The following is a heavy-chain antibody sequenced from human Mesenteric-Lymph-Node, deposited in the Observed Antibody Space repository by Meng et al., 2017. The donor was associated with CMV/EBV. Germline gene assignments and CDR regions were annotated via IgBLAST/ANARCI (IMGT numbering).Heavy chain of an antibody. Sequence: GSLRLSCTVSGGSVSSGSYYWSWIRQPPGKGLEWIGYIYYSGSSKYSPSLESRVTISVDTSKNQFSLKLSSVTAADTAVYYCARHYMNSPTDWFAPWGQGSLVTVSS. CDR2: IYYSGSS. V-gene: IGHV4-61*01. CDR3: ARHYMNSPTDWFAP. CDR1: GGSVSSGSYY. J-gene: IGHJ5*02. D-gene: IGHD1-7*01.